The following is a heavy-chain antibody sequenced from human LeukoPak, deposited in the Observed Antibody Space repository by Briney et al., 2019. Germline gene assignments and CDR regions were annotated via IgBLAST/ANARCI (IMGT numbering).Heavy chain of an antibody. V-gene: IGHV3-74*01. CDR3: ARPRDGYNRGAFDI. CDR1: GFTFSSYW. CDR2: IKSDGSST. D-gene: IGHD5-24*01. J-gene: IGHJ3*02. Sequence: QPGGSLRLSCAASGFTFSSYWMHWVRQGPGKGLVWVSYIKSDGSSTNHADSVRGRFTISRDNAKNTLYLQMNSLRAEDTAVYYCARPRDGYNRGAFDIWGQGTMVTVSS.